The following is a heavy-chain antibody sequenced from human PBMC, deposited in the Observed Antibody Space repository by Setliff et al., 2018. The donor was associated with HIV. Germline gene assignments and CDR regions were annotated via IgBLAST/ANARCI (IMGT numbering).Heavy chain of an antibody. CDR2: INPSEGNT. Sequence: VSCKTSGYTFINYYVHWMRQAPGQGPEWLGVINPSEGNTNRAPRFQDRVIVTRDTSTSTVYLELRRLTSEDTAIYYCARDLIQPLSDYYFDVWGQGTPVTVSS. D-gene: IGHD5-18*01. V-gene: IGHV1-46*01. J-gene: IGHJ4*02. CDR3: ARDLIQPLSDYYFDV. CDR1: GYTFINYY.